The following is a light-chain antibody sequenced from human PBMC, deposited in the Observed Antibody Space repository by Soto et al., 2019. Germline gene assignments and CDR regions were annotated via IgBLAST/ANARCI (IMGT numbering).Light chain of an antibody. CDR1: QSISSTY. CDR2: AAS. Sequence: EIVLTQSPGTLSLSPGERATLPCRASQSISSTYLAWYRQKPGQAPRLLIYAASSRATGIPDRFSGSGSGTVFTLIISRLEPEDFAVYYCQQDNASSWTFGQGTRLEIK. CDR3: QQDNASSWT. V-gene: IGKV3-20*01. J-gene: IGKJ1*01.